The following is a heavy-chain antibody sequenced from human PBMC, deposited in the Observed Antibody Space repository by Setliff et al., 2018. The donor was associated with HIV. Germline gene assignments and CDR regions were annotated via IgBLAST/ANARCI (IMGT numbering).Heavy chain of an antibody. CDR3: ARGQGPVDY. J-gene: IGHJ4*02. CDR2: ISPNYGGT. CDR1: GYIFTHYY. V-gene: IGHV1-2*06. Sequence: ASVKVSCKTSGYIFTHYYTHWVRQAPGQGLEWMGRISPNYGGTHYPQKFQGRVALTSDTSISTAYMELSGLTSDDTAVYYCARGQGPVDYWGQGTLVTVSS.